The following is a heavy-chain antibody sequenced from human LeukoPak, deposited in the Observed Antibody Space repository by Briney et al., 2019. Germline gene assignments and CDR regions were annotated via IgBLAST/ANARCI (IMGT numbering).Heavy chain of an antibody. CDR3: AREAVTTPFDY. V-gene: IGHV4-39*07. CDR2: IYYSGST. J-gene: IGHJ4*02. Sequence: SETLSLTCTVSGGSISSSSYYWGWIRQPPGEGLEWIGSIYYSGSTYYNPSLKSRVTISVDTSKNQFSLKLSSVTAADTAVYYCAREAVTTPFDYWGQGTLVTVSS. CDR1: GGSISSSSYY. D-gene: IGHD4-17*01.